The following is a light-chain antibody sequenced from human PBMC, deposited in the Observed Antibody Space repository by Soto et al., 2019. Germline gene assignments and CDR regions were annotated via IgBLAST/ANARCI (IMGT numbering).Light chain of an antibody. CDR2: EGS. CDR3: CSYAGSSIWV. Sequence: QSVLTQPASVSGSPGQSITISCTGTSSDIGSYNFVSWYQQYPGKAPKLIISEGSKRPSGVSDRFSGSKSGNTASLTISGLQAEDEADYYCCSYAGSSIWVFGGGTKLTVL. CDR1: SSDIGSYNF. V-gene: IGLV2-23*01. J-gene: IGLJ3*02.